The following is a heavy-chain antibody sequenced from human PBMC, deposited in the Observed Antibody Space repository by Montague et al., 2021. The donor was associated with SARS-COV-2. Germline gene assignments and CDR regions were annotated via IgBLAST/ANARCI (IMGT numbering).Heavy chain of an antibody. Sequence: SETLSLTCAVYGGSVSDYYWSWIRQPPGKGLEWIGEINHSGSTNYNPSLKSRVTTSVDTSMNQFSLKLTSVTAADTAVYYSARGPRSTMIVVVITDIWFDPWGQGTLVTVSS. CDR3: ARGPRSTMIVVVITDIWFDP. V-gene: IGHV4-34*01. D-gene: IGHD3-22*01. CDR2: INHSGST. CDR1: GGSVSDYY. J-gene: IGHJ5*02.